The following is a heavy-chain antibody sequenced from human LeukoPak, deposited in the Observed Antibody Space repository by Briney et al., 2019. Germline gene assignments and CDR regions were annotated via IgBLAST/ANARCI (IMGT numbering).Heavy chain of an antibody. V-gene: IGHV3-33*01. CDR2: IWYDGSNK. CDR1: GFTFSNYG. J-gene: IGHJ4*02. CDR3: ARAVAADF. Sequence: QPGRSLRLSCAASGFTFSNYGMHWVRQAPGKGLEWVAIIWYDGSNKYYADSVKGRFTISRDNSKNTLYLQMNSLRDEDTAVYYCARAVAADFWGQGTQVTVSS. D-gene: IGHD6-19*01.